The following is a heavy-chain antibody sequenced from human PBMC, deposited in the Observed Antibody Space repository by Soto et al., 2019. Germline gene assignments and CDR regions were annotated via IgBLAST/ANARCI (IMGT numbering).Heavy chain of an antibody. CDR2: IYYSGST. Sequence: PSETLSLTCTVSGGSISSYYWSWIRQPPGKGLEWIGYIYYSGSTNYNPSLKSRVTISVDTSKNQFSLKLSSVTAADTAVYYCERHAYDFWSGYSPGYYYYYLDGRGKATPVTVSS. CDR1: GGSISSYY. V-gene: IGHV4-59*08. J-gene: IGHJ6*03. D-gene: IGHD3-3*01. CDR3: ERHAYDFWSGYSPGYYYYYLDG.